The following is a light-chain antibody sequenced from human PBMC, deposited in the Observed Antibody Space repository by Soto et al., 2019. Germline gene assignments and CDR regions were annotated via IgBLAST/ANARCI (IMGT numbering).Light chain of an antibody. CDR1: SSNIGTNA. CDR3: GTWDDSLSAVL. V-gene: IGLV1-44*01. CDR2: NHN. Sequence: QSVLTQPPSASGTPGQRVAISCSGGSSNIGTNAVNWYQQLPGTAPKLLIYNHNQRPSGVPDRFSASKSGTSASLAISGLQSEDEADYYGGTWDDSLSAVLFGGGTQLTVL. J-gene: IGLJ3*02.